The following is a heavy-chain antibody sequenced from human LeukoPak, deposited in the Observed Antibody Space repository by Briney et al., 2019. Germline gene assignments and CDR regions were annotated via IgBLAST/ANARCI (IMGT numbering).Heavy chain of an antibody. CDR1: GFTFSVYY. J-gene: IGHJ4*02. CDR2: ISSSGSTI. CDR3: ARVDYSSGWGSYYFDY. Sequence: GGSLRLSCAASGFTFSVYYMSWIRQAPGKGLECVSYISSSGSTIYYADSVKGRFTISRDNAKNSLYLQMNSLRAEDTAVYHCARVDYSSGWGSYYFDYWGQGTLVTVSS. V-gene: IGHV3-11*04. D-gene: IGHD6-19*01.